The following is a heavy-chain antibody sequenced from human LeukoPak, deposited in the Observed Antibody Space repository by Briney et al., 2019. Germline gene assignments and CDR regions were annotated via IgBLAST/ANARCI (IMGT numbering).Heavy chain of an antibody. D-gene: IGHD5-12*01. CDR2: ISYTGTT. CDR3: ASRRIVATIDY. CDR1: GGSISSSGYY. J-gene: IGHJ4*02. V-gene: IGHV4-39*01. Sequence: SETLSLTCGVSGGSISSSGYYWAWIRQPPGTGLEWIGSISYTGTTYYNPSLKSRLTISADRSKNQFSLKLTSVTAADTAVYYCASRRIVATIDYWGQGTLVTVSS.